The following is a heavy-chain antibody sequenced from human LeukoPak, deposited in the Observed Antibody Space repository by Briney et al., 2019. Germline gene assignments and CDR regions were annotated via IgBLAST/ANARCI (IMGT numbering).Heavy chain of an antibody. D-gene: IGHD1-14*01. CDR1: GYTFTSYG. CDR2: IIPIFGTA. V-gene: IGHV1-69*13. J-gene: IGHJ4*02. CDR3: NTGAQNFNFDY. Sequence: SVKVSCKASGYTFTSYGISWVRQAPGQGLEWMGGIIPIFGTANYAQKFQGRVTITADESTSTAYMELSSLRSEDTAVYYCNTGAQNFNFDYWGQGTLVTVSS.